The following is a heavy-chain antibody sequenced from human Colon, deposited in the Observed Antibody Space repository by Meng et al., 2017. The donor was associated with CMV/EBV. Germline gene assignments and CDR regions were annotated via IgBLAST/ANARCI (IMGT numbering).Heavy chain of an antibody. V-gene: IGHV3-23*01. Sequence: GGSLRLSCAASGFTFSSYAMSWVRQAPGKGLEWVAVIGGSATIIQYADSVKGRFAISRDNSTNTLYLEMNGLRADDTAVYYCGKMGAWFRVDSWGQGTPVTVSS. CDR1: GFTFSSYA. CDR2: IGGSATII. CDR3: GKMGAWFRVDS. D-gene: IGHD3-10*01. J-gene: IGHJ4*02.